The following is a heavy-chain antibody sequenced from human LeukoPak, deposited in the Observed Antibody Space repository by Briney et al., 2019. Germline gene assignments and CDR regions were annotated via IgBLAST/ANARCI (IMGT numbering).Heavy chain of an antibody. CDR1: GGSFSGYY. CDR2: IYYSGST. Sequence: SETLSLTCAVYGGSFSGYYWSWIRQPPGKGLEWIGYIYYSGSTNYNPSLKSRVTISVDTSKNQFSLKLSSVTAADTAVYYCAKPHLNRATTPNPTYFDYWGQGTLVTVSS. J-gene: IGHJ4*02. CDR3: AKPHLNRATTPNPTYFDY. V-gene: IGHV4-59*01. D-gene: IGHD1-26*01.